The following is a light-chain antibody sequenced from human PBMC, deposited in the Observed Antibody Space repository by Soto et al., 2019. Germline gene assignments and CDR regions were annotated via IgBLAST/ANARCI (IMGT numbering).Light chain of an antibody. J-gene: IGKJ1*01. Sequence: EILLTQSPATLSVSPGETATLSCRASQNVLSDLAWYQQKPGQAPRLIVYGATTRATDAPAKFRGRGSGTEFSLTISSLQSEDSATYYCQQYRSWPRTFGQGSKVEI. CDR1: QNVLSD. CDR2: GAT. V-gene: IGKV3-15*01. CDR3: QQYRSWPRT.